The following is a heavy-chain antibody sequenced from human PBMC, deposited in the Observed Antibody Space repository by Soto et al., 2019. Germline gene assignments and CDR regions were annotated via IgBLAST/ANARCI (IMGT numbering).Heavy chain of an antibody. Sequence: SGGSISSGDYYWSWIRQPPGKGLEWIGYIYYSGSTYYNPSLKSRVTISVDTSKNQFSLKLSSVTAADTAVYYCARMYSSSWYFDYWGQGTLVTVSS. D-gene: IGHD6-13*01. J-gene: IGHJ4*02. CDR3: ARMYSSSWYFDY. V-gene: IGHV4-30-4*01. CDR1: GGSISSGDYY. CDR2: IYYSGST.